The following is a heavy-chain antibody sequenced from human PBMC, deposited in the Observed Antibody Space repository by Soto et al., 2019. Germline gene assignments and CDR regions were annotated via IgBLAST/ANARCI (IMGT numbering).Heavy chain of an antibody. V-gene: IGHV4-30-4*02. CDR2: IYYSENT. D-gene: IGHD3-22*01. CDR1: GVSISSGDYY. CDR3: ARGHFDSRGYSNALDY. J-gene: IGHJ4*02. Sequence: SETLSLTCTVSGVSISSGDYYWSWIRQTPGKGLEWIGYIYYSENTYYNPSLKSRVAISLDMSKNHVSLILKSVNIADSAIYYCARGHFDSRGYSNALDYWGQGIQVTVSS.